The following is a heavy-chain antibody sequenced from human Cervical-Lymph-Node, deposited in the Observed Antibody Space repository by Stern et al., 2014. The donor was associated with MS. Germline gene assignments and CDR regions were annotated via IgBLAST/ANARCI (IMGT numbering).Heavy chain of an antibody. V-gene: IGHV3-30*03. D-gene: IGHD2-8*01. CDR1: GFTFSSYG. CDR3: ARDYEDTSMLFDH. Sequence: QVQLVQSGGAVVQPGRSLRLSCAASGFTFSSYGMHWVRQAPGQGLEWVTVISYDGNHKYYAASVKGRLTISRDNSKNTLHLQMNSVTPDDTAIYYCARDYEDTSMLFDHWGQGTLVTVSS. J-gene: IGHJ4*02. CDR2: ISYDGNHK.